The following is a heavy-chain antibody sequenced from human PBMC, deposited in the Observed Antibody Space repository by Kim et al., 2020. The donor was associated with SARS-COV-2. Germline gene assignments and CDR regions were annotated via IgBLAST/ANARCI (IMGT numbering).Heavy chain of an antibody. V-gene: IGHV1-18*04. CDR3: ARCHTFDDQTHYYYYGMDV. CDR1: GYTFTSYG. Sequence: ASVKVSCKASGYTFTSYGISWVRQAPGQGLEWMGWISAYNGNTNYAQKLQGRVTMTTDTSTSTAYMELRSLRSDDTAVYYCARCHTFDDQTHYYYYGMDVWGQGTTVTVSS. CDR2: ISAYNGNT. D-gene: IGHD3-9*01. J-gene: IGHJ6*02.